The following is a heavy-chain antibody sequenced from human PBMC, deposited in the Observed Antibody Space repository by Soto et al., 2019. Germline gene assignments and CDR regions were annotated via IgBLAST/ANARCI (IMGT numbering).Heavy chain of an antibody. CDR1: GFSLSSSGVG. CDR3: AHRDNSYSSTWYGTYFDS. Sequence: QITLKESGPTLVKPTQTLTLTCTFSGFSLSSSGVGVGWIRQPPGKALEWLALIYWDEDKLYNPSLKSRLTITKDXXKXQXXITMTNMDPVDTATYYCAHRDNSYSSTWYGTYFDSWGQGTLVTVSS. J-gene: IGHJ4*02. V-gene: IGHV2-5*02. D-gene: IGHD6-13*01. CDR2: IYWDEDK.